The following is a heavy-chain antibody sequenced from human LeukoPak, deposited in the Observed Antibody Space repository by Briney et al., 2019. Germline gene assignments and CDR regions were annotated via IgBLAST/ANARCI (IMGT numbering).Heavy chain of an antibody. CDR3: ASKWFDP. CDR2: IKQDGSEK. Sequence: GGSLRLSCAASQFTFSNSWMSWVRQAPGKGLEWVANIKQDGSEKYYVDSVKGRFTISRDNAKNSLYLQMNSLRAEDTAVYYCASKWFDPWGQGTLVTVSS. CDR1: QFTFSNSW. J-gene: IGHJ5*02. V-gene: IGHV3-7*01.